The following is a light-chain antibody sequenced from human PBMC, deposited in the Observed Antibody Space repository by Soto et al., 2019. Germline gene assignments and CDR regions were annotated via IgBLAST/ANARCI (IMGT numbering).Light chain of an antibody. Sequence: DVQMTQSPSTLSASVGDRVTITCRASQSINNLLAWYQQQPGKAPKFLIYDVSTLDSGVPSRFSGSGSVTEFTLTISSLQSEDFATYYCQQYDSYPLTFGGGTRVDIK. J-gene: IGKJ4*01. V-gene: IGKV1-5*01. CDR3: QQYDSYPLT. CDR2: DVS. CDR1: QSINNL.